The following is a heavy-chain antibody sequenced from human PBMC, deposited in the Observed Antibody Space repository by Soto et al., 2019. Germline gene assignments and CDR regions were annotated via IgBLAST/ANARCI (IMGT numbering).Heavy chain of an antibody. D-gene: IGHD7-27*01. CDR1: GFNLRSYG. CDR2: IWYDGSNE. Sequence: QVQLVESGGGVVQPGRSLRLSCVASGFNLRSYGMHWFRQAPGKGPEGVAVIWYDGSNEKYADSVKGRFTISRDDSRNTLYLQMNSLRAEDTAVYYCARVYANWEWELPGFWGQGTRVTVSS. V-gene: IGHV3-33*01. CDR3: ARVYANWEWELPGF. J-gene: IGHJ4*02.